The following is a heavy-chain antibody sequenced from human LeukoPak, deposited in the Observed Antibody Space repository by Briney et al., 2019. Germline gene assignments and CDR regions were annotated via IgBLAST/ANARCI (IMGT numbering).Heavy chain of an antibody. J-gene: IGHJ4*02. CDR2: IYSSGST. Sequence: SETLSLTCTVSGGSISSSSYYWSWVRQPAGKGLEWIGRIYSSGSTDYNPSLKSRVTMSVDTSKKQFSLNLRFVTAADTALYYCARMYSGTYGGIDYWGQGTLVTVSS. CDR3: ARMYSGTYGGIDY. V-gene: IGHV4-61*02. D-gene: IGHD1-26*01. CDR1: GGSISSSSYY.